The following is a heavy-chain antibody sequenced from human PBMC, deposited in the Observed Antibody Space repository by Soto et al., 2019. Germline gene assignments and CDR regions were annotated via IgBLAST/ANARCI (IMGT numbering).Heavy chain of an antibody. CDR1: GGSISSGDYY. CDR2: IYYSGST. J-gene: IGHJ6*02. CDR3: ARDRSTSWHNYYYYGMEV. Sequence: PSETLSLTCTVSGGSISSGDYYWSWIRQPPGKGLEWIGYIYYSGSTYYNPSLKSRVTISVDTSKNQFSLKLSSVTAADTAVYYCARDRSTSWHNYYYYGMEVWGQGTTVTVSS. D-gene: IGHD6-13*01. V-gene: IGHV4-30-4*01.